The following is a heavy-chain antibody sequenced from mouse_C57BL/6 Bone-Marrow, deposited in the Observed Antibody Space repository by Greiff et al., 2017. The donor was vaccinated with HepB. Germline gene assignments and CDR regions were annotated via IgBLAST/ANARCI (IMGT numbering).Heavy chain of an antibody. CDR1: GFSLTSYG. V-gene: IGHV2-5*01. Sequence: QVQLQQSGPGLVQPSQSLSITCTVSGFSLTSYGVHWVRQSPGKGLEWLGVIWRGGSTDYNAAFMSRLSITKDNSKSQVFFKMNSLQADDTAIYYCAKKKRGSTGTWYFDVWGTGTTVTVSS. CDR3: AKKKRGSTGTWYFDV. J-gene: IGHJ1*03. CDR2: IWRGGST. D-gene: IGHD4-1*02.